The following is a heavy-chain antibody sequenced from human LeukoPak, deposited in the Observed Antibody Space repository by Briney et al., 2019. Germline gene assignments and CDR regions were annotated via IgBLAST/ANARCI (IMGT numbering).Heavy chain of an antibody. D-gene: IGHD3-10*01. CDR3: AKDLGRFGELIDY. Sequence: GGSLRLSCAASGFTFSSYGMHWVRQAPGKGLEWVAFIRYDGSNKYYADSVKGRLTISRDNSKNTLYLQMNSLRAEDTAVYYCAKDLGRFGELIDYWGQGTLVTVSS. J-gene: IGHJ4*02. CDR1: GFTFSSYG. V-gene: IGHV3-30*02. CDR2: IRYDGSNK.